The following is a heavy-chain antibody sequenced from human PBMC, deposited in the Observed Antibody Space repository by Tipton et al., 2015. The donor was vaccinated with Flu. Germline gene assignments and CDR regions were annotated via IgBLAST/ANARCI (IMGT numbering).Heavy chain of an antibody. J-gene: IGHJ6*02. CDR3: ARSRGYYSYYGMDV. Sequence: SLRLSCAASGFTFSSYAMHWVRQAPGKGLEYVSAISSNGGSTYYANSVKGRFTISRDNSKNTLYLQMGSLRAEDMAVYYCARSRGYYSYYGMDVWGQGTTVTVSS. CDR1: GFTFSSYA. V-gene: IGHV3-64*01. CDR2: ISSNGGST.